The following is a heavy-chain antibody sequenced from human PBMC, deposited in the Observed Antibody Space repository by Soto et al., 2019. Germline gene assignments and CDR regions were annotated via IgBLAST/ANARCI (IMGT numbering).Heavy chain of an antibody. Sequence: GSLRLSCAASGFTFSSYGMHWVRQAPGKGLEWVAVISYDGSNKYYADSVKGRFTISRDNSKNTLYLQMNSLRAEDTAVYYCAKCYDSSGYYRPPYYYGMDVWGQGTTVTVSS. J-gene: IGHJ6*02. CDR3: AKCYDSSGYYRPPYYYGMDV. CDR1: GFTFSSYG. D-gene: IGHD3-22*01. CDR2: ISYDGSNK. V-gene: IGHV3-30*18.